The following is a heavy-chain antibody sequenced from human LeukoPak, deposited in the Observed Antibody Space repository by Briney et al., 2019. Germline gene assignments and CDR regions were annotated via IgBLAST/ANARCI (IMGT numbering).Heavy chain of an antibody. CDR2: ISSNGGST. D-gene: IGHD6-19*01. J-gene: IGHJ4*02. CDR3: AKEVRESAWYYFDY. V-gene: IGHV3-64*01. Sequence: GGSLRLSCAASGFTFSSYAMHWVRQAPGKGLEYVSAISSNGGSTYYANSVKGRFTISRDNSKNTLYLQMNSLRAEDTAVYYCAKEVRESAWYYFDYWGQGTLVTVSS. CDR1: GFTFSSYA.